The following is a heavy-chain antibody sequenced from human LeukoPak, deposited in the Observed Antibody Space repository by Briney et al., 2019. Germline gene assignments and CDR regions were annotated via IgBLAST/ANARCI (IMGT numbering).Heavy chain of an antibody. CDR1: GGSFSAYY. V-gene: IGHV4-34*01. Sequence: PSETLSLTCAVDGGSFSAYYWSWIRQPRGKGLEWIGEINHSGSTNYNPSLKSRVTISVDTSKNQFSLKLSSVTAADTAVYYCARGGYLEPYDILTGSPPYFDYWGQGTLVTVSS. J-gene: IGHJ4*02. D-gene: IGHD3-9*01. CDR3: ARGGYLEPYDILTGSPPYFDY. CDR2: INHSGST.